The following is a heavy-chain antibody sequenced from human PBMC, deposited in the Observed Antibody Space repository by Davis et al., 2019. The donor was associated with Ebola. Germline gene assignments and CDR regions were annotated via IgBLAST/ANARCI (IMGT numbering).Heavy chain of an antibody. CDR2: IKQDGSEK. CDR1: GFTFSSYW. D-gene: IGHD6-19*01. CDR3: ARVGAVAHNWFDP. J-gene: IGHJ5*02. Sequence: GESLKISCAASGFTFSSYWMSWVRQAPGKGLEWVANIKQDGSEKYYVDSVKGRFTISRDNAKNSLYLQMNSLRAEDTAVYYCARVGAVAHNWFDPWGQGTLVTVSS. V-gene: IGHV3-7*01.